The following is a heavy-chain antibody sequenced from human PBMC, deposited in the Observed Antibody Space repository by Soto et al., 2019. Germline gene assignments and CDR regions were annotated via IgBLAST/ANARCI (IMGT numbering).Heavy chain of an antibody. CDR2: IYYSGST. CDR1: GGSISSSSYY. CDR3: ARLTDCSGGSCAAYYYYMDV. V-gene: IGHV4-39*01. D-gene: IGHD2-15*01. J-gene: IGHJ6*03. Sequence: SETLSLTCTVSGGSISSSSYYWGWIRQPPGKGLEWIGSIYYSGSTYYNPSLKSRVTISVDTSKNQFSLKLSSVTAADTSVYYCARLTDCSGGSCAAYYYYMDVWGKGTTVTVSS.